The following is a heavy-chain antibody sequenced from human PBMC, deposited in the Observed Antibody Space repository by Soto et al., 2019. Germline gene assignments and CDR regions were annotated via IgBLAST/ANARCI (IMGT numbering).Heavy chain of an antibody. CDR1: GYTFTSYG. J-gene: IGHJ5*02. V-gene: IGHV1-18*01. CDR3: AREGGDCISTSCYLFNP. D-gene: IGHD2-2*01. CDR2: ISPNNGKT. Sequence: ASVKVSCKASGYTFTSYGISWVRQAPGQGLEWMGWISPNNGKTNYAQKIQGRVTITTDKSTSTAYLERSSLRSEDTAFFYCAREGGDCISTSCYLFNPGGQGTLVTVSS.